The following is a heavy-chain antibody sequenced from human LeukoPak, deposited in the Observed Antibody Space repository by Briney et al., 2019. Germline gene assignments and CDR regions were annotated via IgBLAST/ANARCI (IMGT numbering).Heavy chain of an antibody. J-gene: IGHJ4*02. CDR3: ARGDNEGYCSGGNCYSRPDY. CDR1: GGSISSYY. Sequence: PSETLSLTCTVSGGSISSYYWSWIRQPPGKGLEWIGYIYYSGSTNDNPSLKSRVTISVDTSKNQFSLKLSSVTAADTAVYYCARGDNEGYCSGGNCYSRPDYWGQGTLDTVSS. D-gene: IGHD2-15*01. CDR2: IYYSGST. V-gene: IGHV4-59*08.